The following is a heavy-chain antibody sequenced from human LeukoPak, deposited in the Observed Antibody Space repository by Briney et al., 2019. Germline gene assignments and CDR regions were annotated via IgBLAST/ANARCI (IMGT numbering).Heavy chain of an antibody. J-gene: IGHJ4*02. V-gene: IGHV3-23*01. CDR3: AKVRGRKSSGYYCVDY. CDR2: ISGSGGST. Sequence: GGSLRLSCAASGFTFSSYGMHWVRQAPGKGLEWVSAISGSGGSTYYADSVKGRFTISRDNSKNTLYLQMNGLRAEDTAVYYCAKVRGRKSSGYYCVDYWGQGTLVTVSS. CDR1: GFTFSSYG. D-gene: IGHD3-22*01.